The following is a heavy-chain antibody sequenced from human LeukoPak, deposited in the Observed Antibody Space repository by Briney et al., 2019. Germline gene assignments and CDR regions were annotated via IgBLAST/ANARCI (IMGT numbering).Heavy chain of an antibody. CDR2: ISSSGSTI. D-gene: IGHD1-26*01. V-gene: IGHV3-11*01. J-gene: IGHJ4*02. CDR1: GFTFSDYY. CDR3: ARRRDSGSLQHFDY. Sequence: PGGSLRLSCAASGFTFSDYYMSWIRQAPGKGLEWVSYISSSGSTIYYADSVKGRFTISRDNAKNSLYLQMNSLRAEDTAVYYCARRRDSGSLQHFDYWGQGTLVTVSS.